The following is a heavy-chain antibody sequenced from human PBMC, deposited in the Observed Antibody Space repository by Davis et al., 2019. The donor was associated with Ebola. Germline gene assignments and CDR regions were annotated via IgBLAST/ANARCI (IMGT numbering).Heavy chain of an antibody. CDR1: GGSISSYY. Sequence: MPGGSLRLSCTVSGGSISSYYWSWIRQPPGKGLEWIGYIYYSGSTNYNPSLKSRVTISVDTSKNQFSLKLSSVTAADTAVYYCARVTTYYYYYGMDVWGQGTTVTVSS. J-gene: IGHJ6*02. D-gene: IGHD1-14*01. V-gene: IGHV4-59*12. CDR3: ARVTTYYYYYGMDV. CDR2: IYYSGST.